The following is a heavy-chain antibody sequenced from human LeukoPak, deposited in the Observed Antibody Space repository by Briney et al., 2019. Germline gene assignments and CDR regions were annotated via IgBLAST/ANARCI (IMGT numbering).Heavy chain of an antibody. CDR2: IIPIFGTA. Sequence: SVKVSCKASGGTFSSYAISWVRQAPGQGLEWMGGIIPIFGTANYAQKFQGRVTITADESTSTAYMEPSSLRSEDTAVYYCARGRDIVVVPYYYYYYMDVWGKGTTVTVSS. CDR1: GGTFSSYA. CDR3: ARGRDIVVVPYYYYYYMDV. D-gene: IGHD2-2*01. V-gene: IGHV1-69*13. J-gene: IGHJ6*03.